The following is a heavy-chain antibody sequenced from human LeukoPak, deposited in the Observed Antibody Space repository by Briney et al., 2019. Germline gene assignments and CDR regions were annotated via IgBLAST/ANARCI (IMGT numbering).Heavy chain of an antibody. Sequence: PGGSLRLSCAASGFTFSDYYMSWIRQAPGKGLEWVSYISSSGSTIYYADSVKGRFTISRDNAKNSLYLQMNSLRAEDTAVYYCAKDRYLAAYAFDIWGQGTMVTVSS. J-gene: IGHJ3*02. CDR2: ISSSGSTI. D-gene: IGHD6-25*01. CDR3: AKDRYLAAYAFDI. CDR1: GFTFSDYY. V-gene: IGHV3-11*04.